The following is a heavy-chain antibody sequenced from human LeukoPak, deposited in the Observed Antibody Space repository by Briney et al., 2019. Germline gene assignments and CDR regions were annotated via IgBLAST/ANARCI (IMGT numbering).Heavy chain of an antibody. CDR2: IYYSGST. Sequence: SETLSLTCTVSGGSISSYYWSWIRQPPGKGLEWIGYIYYSGSTNYNPSLKSRVTISVDTSKNQFSLKLSSVTAADTAVYYCAREGKWELLDYWAREPWSPSPQ. CDR1: GGSISSYY. CDR3: AREGKWELLDY. D-gene: IGHD1-26*01. V-gene: IGHV4-59*01. J-gene: IGHJ4*02.